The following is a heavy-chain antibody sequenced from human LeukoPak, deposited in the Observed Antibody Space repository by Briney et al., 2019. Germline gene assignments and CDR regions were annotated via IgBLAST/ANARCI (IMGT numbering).Heavy chain of an antibody. V-gene: IGHV3-20*01. J-gene: IGHJ6*02. CDR2: INWNGGST. Sequence: GGSLRLSCAASGFTFDDYGMSWVRQAPGKGLEWVSGINWNGGSTVYADSVKGRFTISRDNAKNSLYLQMNSLRAEDTALYHCARPRGTYGDYDASIIYGMDVWGQGTTVTVSS. CDR1: GFTFDDYG. D-gene: IGHD4-17*01. CDR3: ARPRGTYGDYDASIIYGMDV.